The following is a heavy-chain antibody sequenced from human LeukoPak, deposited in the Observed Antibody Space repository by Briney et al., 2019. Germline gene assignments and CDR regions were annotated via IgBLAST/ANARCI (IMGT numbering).Heavy chain of an antibody. CDR3: ARGRGSGHKENWFDP. J-gene: IGHJ5*02. V-gene: IGHV1-8*01. D-gene: IGHD6-19*01. Sequence: VASVKVSCKASGYTFTTYDINWVRQATGQGGECMGWMNPNSGNTGYTQKFQGRATMTRNTSISTAYMELSSLRSEDTAVYYCARGRGSGHKENWFDPWGQGTLVTVSS. CDR2: MNPNSGNT. CDR1: GYTFTTYD.